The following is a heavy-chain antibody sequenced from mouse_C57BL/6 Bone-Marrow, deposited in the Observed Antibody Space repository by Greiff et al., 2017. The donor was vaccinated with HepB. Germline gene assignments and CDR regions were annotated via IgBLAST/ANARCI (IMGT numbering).Heavy chain of an antibody. V-gene: IGHV3-6*01. CDR2: ISYDGSN. Sequence: ESGPGLVKPSQSLSLTCSVTGYSITSGYYWNWIRQFPGNKLEWMGYISYDGSNNYNPSLKNRISITRDTSKNQFFLKLNSVTTEDTAIYYCARGDTTVVAPYAMDYWGQGTSVTVSS. CDR3: ARGDTTVVAPYAMDY. D-gene: IGHD1-1*01. CDR1: GYSITSGYY. J-gene: IGHJ4*01.